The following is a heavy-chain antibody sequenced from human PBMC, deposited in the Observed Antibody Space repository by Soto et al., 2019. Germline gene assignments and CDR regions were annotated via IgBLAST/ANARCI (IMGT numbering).Heavy chain of an antibody. J-gene: IGHJ4*02. D-gene: IGHD3-22*01. CDR1: GGSISSGGYY. CDR2: IYYSGST. CDR3: ARARLTYYYDSSGSKNYYFDY. V-gene: IGHV4-31*03. Sequence: QVQLQESGPGLVKPSQTLSLTCTVSGGSISSGGYYWSWIRQHPGKGLEWIGYIYYSGSTYYNPSLKRRVTISVDTSKNPFSLKLSSVTAADTAVYYCARARLTYYYDSSGSKNYYFDYWGQGTLVTVSS.